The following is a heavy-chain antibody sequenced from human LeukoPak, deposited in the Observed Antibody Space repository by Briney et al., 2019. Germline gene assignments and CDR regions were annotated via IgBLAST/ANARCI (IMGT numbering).Heavy chain of an antibody. CDR2: INPNSGGT. Sequence: ASVKVSCKASGYTFTGYYMHWVRQAPGQGLEWMGWINPNSGGTNYAQKFQGRVTMTRDTSISTAYMELSRLRSDDTAVYYCARGSPLVVTLYGGNSMDYYYYYGMDVWGQGTTVTVS. V-gene: IGHV1-2*02. CDR3: ARGSPLVVTLYGGNSMDYYYYYGMDV. CDR1: GYTFTGYY. D-gene: IGHD4-23*01. J-gene: IGHJ6*02.